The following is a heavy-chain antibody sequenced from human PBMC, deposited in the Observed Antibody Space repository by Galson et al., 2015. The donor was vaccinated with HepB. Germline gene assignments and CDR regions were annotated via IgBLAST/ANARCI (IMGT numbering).Heavy chain of an antibody. CDR3: AGDNQGITIFGVVTPYAQTYFDY. CDR2: IWYDGSNK. Sequence: SLRLSCAASGFTFSSYGMHWVRQAPGKGLEWVAVIWYDGSNKYYADSVKGRFTISRDNSKNTLYLQMNSLRAEDTAVYYCAGDNQGITIFGVVTPYAQTYFDYWGQGTLVTVSS. V-gene: IGHV3-33*01. CDR1: GFTFSSYG. D-gene: IGHD3-3*01. J-gene: IGHJ4*02.